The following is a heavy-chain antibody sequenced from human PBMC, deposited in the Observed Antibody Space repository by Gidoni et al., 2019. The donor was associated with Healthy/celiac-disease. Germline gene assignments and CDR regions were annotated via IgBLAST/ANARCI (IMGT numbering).Heavy chain of an antibody. V-gene: IGHV1-2*04. CDR2: INPNSGGT. D-gene: IGHD2-15*01. Sequence: QVQLVQSGAEVKKPGASVKAPCTASGYTFTGYYLHWVRQAPGQGLEGMGWINPNSGGTNYAQKFQGWVTMTRDTSISTAYMELSRLRSDDTAVYYCAREKGYCSGGSCYPGSFDYWGQGTLVTVSS. J-gene: IGHJ4*02. CDR1: GYTFTGYY. CDR3: AREKGYCSGGSCYPGSFDY.